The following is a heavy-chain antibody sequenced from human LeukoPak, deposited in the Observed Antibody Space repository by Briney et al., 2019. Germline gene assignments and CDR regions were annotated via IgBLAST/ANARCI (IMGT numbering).Heavy chain of an antibody. Sequence: PGGSLRLSCGASGFTFSSYAMSWVRQAPGKGLEWVSAISGSGGSTYYADSVKGRFTISRDNSKNTLYLQMNSLRAEDTAVYYCAKDRLRDYYDSSGYYYDDAFDIWGQGTMVTVSS. CDR2: ISGSGGST. CDR3: AKDRLRDYYDSSGYYYDDAFDI. D-gene: IGHD3-22*01. V-gene: IGHV3-23*01. J-gene: IGHJ3*02. CDR1: GFTFSSYA.